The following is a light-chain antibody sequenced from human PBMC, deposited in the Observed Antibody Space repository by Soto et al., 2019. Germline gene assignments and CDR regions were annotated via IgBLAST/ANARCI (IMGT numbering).Light chain of an antibody. Sequence: VLTQFPGTLSFSPGERATLSCRASQSVSSNYLAWYQQKPGQAPRLVIYGASSRATGIPDRFSGSGSGTDCTLTISRLEPEDVTVYYCQQYGSSPLTFCGGTKVDIK. J-gene: IGKJ4*01. V-gene: IGKV3-20*01. CDR3: QQYGSSPLT. CDR2: GAS. CDR1: QSVSSNY.